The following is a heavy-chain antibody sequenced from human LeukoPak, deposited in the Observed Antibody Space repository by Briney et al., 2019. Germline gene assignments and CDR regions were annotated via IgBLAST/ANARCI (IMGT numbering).Heavy chain of an antibody. CDR1: GFTFSNYA. CDR2: ISGNGGST. CDR3: ARGLYSSSP. V-gene: IGHV3-23*01. Sequence: GGSLRLSCAASGFTFSNYAMNWFRQAPGKGLEWVSAISGNGGSTYYADSVKGRFTISRDNSKNKLYLQMNILRAEDTVVYYCARGLYSSSPWGQGILVTVSS. D-gene: IGHD6-6*01. J-gene: IGHJ4*02.